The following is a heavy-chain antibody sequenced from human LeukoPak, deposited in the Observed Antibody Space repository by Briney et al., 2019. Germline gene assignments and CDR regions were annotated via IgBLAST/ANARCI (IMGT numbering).Heavy chain of an antibody. CDR2: ISAYNGNT. D-gene: IGHD1-26*01. CDR1: GYTFTSYG. J-gene: IGHJ6*02. V-gene: IGHV1-18*01. CDR3: ARDGPIVGATPYYYGMDV. Sequence: GASVKVSCKASGYTFTSYGISWVRQAPGQGLEWMGWISAYNGNTNYAQKLQGRVTMTTDTSTSTAYMELRSLRSDDTAVYYCARDGPIVGATPYYYGMDVWGQGTTVTVSS.